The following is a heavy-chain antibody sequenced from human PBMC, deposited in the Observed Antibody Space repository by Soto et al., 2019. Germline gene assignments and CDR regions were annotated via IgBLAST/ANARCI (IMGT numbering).Heavy chain of an antibody. V-gene: IGHV5-51*01. Sequence: EVQLVQSGEEVKKPGESLKISCKGSGYSFTRHWIGWVRQMPGKGLEWMGIIYPDDSDTRYSPSFQGQVTISADKSISTAYLQWSGLKASDTAMFYCARHIAARPDPRYGMDVWGQGTTVTVSS. D-gene: IGHD6-6*01. CDR2: IYPDDSDT. CDR3: ARHIAARPDPRYGMDV. J-gene: IGHJ6*02. CDR1: GYSFTRHW.